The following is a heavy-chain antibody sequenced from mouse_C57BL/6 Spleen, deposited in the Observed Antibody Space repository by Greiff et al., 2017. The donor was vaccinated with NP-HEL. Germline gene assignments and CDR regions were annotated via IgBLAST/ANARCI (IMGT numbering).Heavy chain of an antibody. CDR3: ARRDYGNYPAWFAY. CDR2: IYPRSGNT. J-gene: IGHJ3*01. D-gene: IGHD2-1*01. V-gene: IGHV1-81*01. CDR1: GYTFTSYG. Sequence: QVQLQQSGAELARPGASVKLSCKASGYTFTSYGISWVKQRTGQGLEWIGEIYPRSGNTYYNEKFKGKATLTADKSSSTAYMELRSLTSEDSAVYFCARRDYGNYPAWFAYWGQGTLVTVSA.